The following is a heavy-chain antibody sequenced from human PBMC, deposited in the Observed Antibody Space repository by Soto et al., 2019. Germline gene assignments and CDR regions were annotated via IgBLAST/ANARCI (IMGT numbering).Heavy chain of an antibody. Sequence: GASVKVSCKASGYTFTSYGISWVRQAPGQGLEWMGWISGYNGNTSYAQKLQGRVTMTTDTSTSTAYMELRSLRSDDTAVYYCARSIFRFYYYGMDVWGQGTTVTVSS. V-gene: IGHV1-18*01. D-gene: IGHD3-3*01. CDR1: GYTFTSYG. CDR3: ARSIFRFYYYGMDV. CDR2: ISGYNGNT. J-gene: IGHJ6*02.